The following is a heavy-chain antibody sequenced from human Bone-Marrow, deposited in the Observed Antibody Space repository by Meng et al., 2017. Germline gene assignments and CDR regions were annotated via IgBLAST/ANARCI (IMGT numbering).Heavy chain of an antibody. CDR2: IYHSGNT. V-gene: IGHV4-4*02. Sequence: QVQLRESGPGLVKPSGTLSLTCAVSGGSISSSNWWSWVRQPPGKGLEWIGEIYHSGNTNYNASLKSRVTLSIDKSKNQFSLKLSSVTAADTAVYYCARKAVAGNFDYWGQGTLVTVSS. CDR3: ARKAVAGNFDY. J-gene: IGHJ4*02. CDR1: GGSISSSNW. D-gene: IGHD6-13*01.